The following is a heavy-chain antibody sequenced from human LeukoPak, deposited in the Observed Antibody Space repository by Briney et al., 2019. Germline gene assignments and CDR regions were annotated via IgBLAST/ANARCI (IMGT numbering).Heavy chain of an antibody. V-gene: IGHV1-3*01. CDR2: INAGNGNT. J-gene: IGHJ4*02. D-gene: IGHD3-22*01. CDR3: ARAHDSSGYQAH. CDR1: GYTFTSYA. Sequence: GASVKVSCKASGYTFTSYAMHWVRQAPGQRLEWMGWINAGNGNTKYSQEFQGRVTITRDTSASTAYMELRSLRSDDTAMYYCARAHDSSGYQAHWGQGTLVTVAS.